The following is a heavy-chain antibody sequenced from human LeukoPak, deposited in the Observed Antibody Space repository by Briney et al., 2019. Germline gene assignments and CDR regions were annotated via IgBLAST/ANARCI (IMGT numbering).Heavy chain of an antibody. J-gene: IGHJ4*02. D-gene: IGHD6-25*01. Sequence: GGSLRLSCAASGFTFSDYYMSWIRQAPGKGLEWVSYISSSGSTIYYADSVKGRFTISRDNAKNSLYLQMNSLRAEDTAVYYCASSREAGYFDYWGQGILVTVSS. V-gene: IGHV3-11*04. CDR1: GFTFSDYY. CDR3: ASSREAGYFDY. CDR2: ISSSGSTI.